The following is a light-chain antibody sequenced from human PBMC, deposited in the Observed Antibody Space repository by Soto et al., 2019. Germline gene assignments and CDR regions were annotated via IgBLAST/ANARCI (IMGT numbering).Light chain of an antibody. V-gene: IGKV3-20*01. Sequence: EIVLTQSPVTLSLSPGERATLSCRASQSVSSSSLAWYRHKPGQAPSLLIYGASNRATGISGRFSGSGSGTDFTSTISGLEPEDFAVYYCQQYGSSRTFGEGTKIEIK. J-gene: IGKJ1*01. CDR3: QQYGSSRT. CDR2: GAS. CDR1: QSVSSSS.